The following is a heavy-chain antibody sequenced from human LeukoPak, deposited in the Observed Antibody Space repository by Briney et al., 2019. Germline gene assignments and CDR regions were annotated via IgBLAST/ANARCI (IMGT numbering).Heavy chain of an antibody. CDR2: MYYSGST. D-gene: IGHD4-23*01. CDR1: GASISSYY. CDR3: ARRSISGNSWDYFDY. V-gene: IGHV4-59*08. J-gene: IGHJ4*02. Sequence: PSETLSLTCTVSGASISSYYWNWIRQPPGKGLEWIAFMYYSGSTNYNPSLKSRVTISVDTSKNQFSLKLSSVTAADTAVYYCARRSISGNSWDYFDYWGWGTLVTVSS.